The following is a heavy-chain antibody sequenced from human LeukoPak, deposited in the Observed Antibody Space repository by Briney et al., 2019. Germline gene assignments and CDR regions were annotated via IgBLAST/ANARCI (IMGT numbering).Heavy chain of an antibody. CDR3: ARDLDIPKYYFDY. CDR1: GFTFSSYA. J-gene: IGHJ4*02. V-gene: IGHV3-30-3*01. Sequence: GGSLRLSCAASGFTFSSYAMHWVRQAPGKGLEWVAVISYDGSNKYYADSVKGRFTISRNNSKNTLYLQMNSLRAEDAAVYYCARDLDIPKYYFDYWGQGTLVTVSS. CDR2: ISYDGSNK. D-gene: IGHD2-2*03.